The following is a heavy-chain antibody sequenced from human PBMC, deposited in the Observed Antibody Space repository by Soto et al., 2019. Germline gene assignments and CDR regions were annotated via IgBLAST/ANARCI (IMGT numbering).Heavy chain of an antibody. CDR3: ARAAPRYCCGGSCYSGRYS. Sequence: PSETLSLTCAVYGGSFSGYYWSWIRQPPGKGLEWIGEINHSGSTNYNPSLKSRVTISVDTSRNQFSLKLSSVTAADTAVYYCARAAPRYCCGGSCYSGRYSCAQGTLVTVSS. D-gene: IGHD2-15*01. J-gene: IGHJ4*02. V-gene: IGHV4-34*01. CDR2: INHSGST. CDR1: GGSFSGYY.